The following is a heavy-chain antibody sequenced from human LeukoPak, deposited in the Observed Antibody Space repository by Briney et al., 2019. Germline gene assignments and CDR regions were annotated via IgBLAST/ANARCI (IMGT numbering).Heavy chain of an antibody. Sequence: SVTVSCKASGGTFSSYAISWVRQAPGQGLEWMGGIIPIFGTANYAQKFQGRVTITADKSTSTAYMELSSLRSEDTAVYYCAGVAYVDTAMVRYYYYMDVWGKGTTVTVSS. V-gene: IGHV1-69*06. D-gene: IGHD5-18*01. CDR3: AGVAYVDTAMVRYYYYMDV. CDR1: GGTFSSYA. CDR2: IIPIFGTA. J-gene: IGHJ6*03.